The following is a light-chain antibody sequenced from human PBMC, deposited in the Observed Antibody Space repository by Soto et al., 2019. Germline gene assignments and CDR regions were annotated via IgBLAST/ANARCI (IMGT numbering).Light chain of an antibody. CDR2: GAS. Sequence: DIQMTQSPSSLSASAGDRVTITCRASQSISRCLNWYQQKPGKAPNLLIYGASSLQSGVPSRFSGSGSGTDFTLTISSLQPEDFATYYCQQTYTILWTFGHGTKVEVK. CDR1: QSISRC. J-gene: IGKJ1*01. CDR3: QQTYTILWT. V-gene: IGKV1-39*01.